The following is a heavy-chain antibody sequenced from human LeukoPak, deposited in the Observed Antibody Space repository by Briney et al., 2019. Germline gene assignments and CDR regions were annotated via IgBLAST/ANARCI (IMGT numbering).Heavy chain of an antibody. CDR1: GGSISTSNYY. CDR3: ARGSKWIQLWFGDDAFDI. J-gene: IGHJ3*02. V-gene: IGHV4-39*07. Sequence: SETLSLTCTVSGGSISTSNYYWGWIRQPPGKGLEWIGNIFYSGSTYYGPSLKSRLTISLDTSRNQFSLKLNSVTAADTAVYYCARGSKWIQLWFGDDAFDIWGQGTMVTVSS. CDR2: IFYSGST. D-gene: IGHD5-18*01.